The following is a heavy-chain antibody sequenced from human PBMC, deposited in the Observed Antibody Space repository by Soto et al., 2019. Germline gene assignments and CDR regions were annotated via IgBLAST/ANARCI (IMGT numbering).Heavy chain of an antibody. Sequence: SETLSLTCAVYGGCFSGYYWSWIRQPPVKGLEWMGEIKHSGSTNYNPSLKSRVTISVDTCNNQFSLKLSSVTAADPAVSYCARVPRRCLQSSPFDYWGQGTLLNVSS. CDR1: GGCFSGYY. V-gene: IGHV4-34*01. CDR3: ARVPRRCLQSSPFDY. D-gene: IGHD1-1*01. J-gene: IGHJ4*01. CDR2: IKHSGST.